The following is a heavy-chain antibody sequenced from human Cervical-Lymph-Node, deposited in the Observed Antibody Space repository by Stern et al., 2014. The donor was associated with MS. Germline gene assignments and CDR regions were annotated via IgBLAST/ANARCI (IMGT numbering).Heavy chain of an antibody. J-gene: IGHJ4*02. CDR2: IYPRDSDT. CDR3: ARFYSGSFLDY. CDR1: GYSFTSYW. D-gene: IGHD4-23*01. V-gene: IGHV5-51*03. Sequence: EVQLVESGAEGKKPGESLKISCKGSGYSFTSYWVAWVRQMPGRGLEWMGIIYPRDSDTKYSPSFQGQVTISADKSISTAYLQWSSLKASDTAMYFCARFYSGSFLDYWGQGSLVTVSS.